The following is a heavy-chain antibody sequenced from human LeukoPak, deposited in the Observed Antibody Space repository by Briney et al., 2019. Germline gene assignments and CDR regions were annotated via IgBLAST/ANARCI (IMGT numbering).Heavy chain of an antibody. Sequence: ASVKVSCKASGYTFTSYGINWVRQAPGQGLEWMGWINAYNGNTHYAQKVQGRVTITADKSTSTAYMELSSLRSEDTAVYYCARGIQLHDAFDIWGQGTMVTVSS. V-gene: IGHV1-18*01. CDR2: INAYNGNT. J-gene: IGHJ3*02. CDR3: ARGIQLHDAFDI. CDR1: GYTFTSYG. D-gene: IGHD5-18*01.